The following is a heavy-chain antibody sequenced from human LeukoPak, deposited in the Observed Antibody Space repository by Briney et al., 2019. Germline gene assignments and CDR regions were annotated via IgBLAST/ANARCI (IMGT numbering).Heavy chain of an antibody. CDR3: ARVLYYYGSGSYYTAKYYFDY. D-gene: IGHD3-10*01. CDR1: GGTFSSYA. CDR2: IIPIFGTA. J-gene: IGHJ4*02. V-gene: IGHV1-69*13. Sequence: ASVKVSCKASGGTFSSYAISWVRQAPGQGLEWMGGIIPIFGTANYAQKFQGRVTITADESTSTAYMEPSSLRSEDTAVYYCARVLYYYGSGSYYTAKYYFDYWGQGTLVTVSS.